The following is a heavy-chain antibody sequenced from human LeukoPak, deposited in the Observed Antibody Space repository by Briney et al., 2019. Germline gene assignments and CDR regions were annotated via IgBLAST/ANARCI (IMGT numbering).Heavy chain of an antibody. V-gene: IGHV4-39*01. D-gene: IGHD2-15*01. J-gene: IGHJ4*02. CDR3: ARRSEFDNTHYHYFDY. CDR2: IYHSGST. CDR1: GGSIDSRSYY. Sequence: SDTLSLTCTVSGGSIDSRSYYRDWIRQAPGKGLEWIGTIYHSGSTAYNPSLKSRVSIFVDTSKNQFSLILHSVAAADTAVYYCARRSEFDNTHYHYFDYWGQGALVTVSS.